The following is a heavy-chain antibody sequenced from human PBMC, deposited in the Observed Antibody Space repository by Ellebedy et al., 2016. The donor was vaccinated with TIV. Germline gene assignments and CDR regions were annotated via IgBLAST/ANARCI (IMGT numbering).Heavy chain of an antibody. CDR1: GGSVSSGSYY. V-gene: IGHV4-61*01. D-gene: IGHD7-27*01. Sequence: SETLSLXXTVSGGSVSSGSYYWSWIRQPPGKGLEWIGYIYYSGSTNYNPSLKSRVTISVDTSKNQFSLTLSSVTAADTALYYCAKGLGLFDPWGRGTLVTVSS. J-gene: IGHJ5*02. CDR3: AKGLGLFDP. CDR2: IYYSGST.